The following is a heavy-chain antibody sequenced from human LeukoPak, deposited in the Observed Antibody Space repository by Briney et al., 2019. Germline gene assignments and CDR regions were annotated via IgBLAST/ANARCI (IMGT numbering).Heavy chain of an antibody. CDR2: ISWNSGSI. CDR3: AKAEYSGSYHLADY. CDR1: GFTFDDYA. Sequence: QLGGSLRLSCAASGFTFDDYAMHWVRQAPGKGLEWVSGISWNSGSIGYADSVKGRFTISRDNAKNSLYLQMNSLRAEDTALYYCAKAEYSGSYHLADYWGQGTLVTVSS. D-gene: IGHD1-26*01. V-gene: IGHV3-9*01. J-gene: IGHJ4*02.